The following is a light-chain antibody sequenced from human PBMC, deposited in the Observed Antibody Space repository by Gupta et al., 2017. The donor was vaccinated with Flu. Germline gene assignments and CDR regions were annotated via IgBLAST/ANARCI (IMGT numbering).Light chain of an antibody. CDR3: QENKNRCLCT. J-gene: IGKJ2*02. Sequence: ATLSVSPGERATLTCRASQSVNSNLAWYPQIPGQAPRLFIYGAADRTTGILGRGIGSGAVTEYTLVLRNLESEGVSLYRRQENKNRCLCTFGQGTKLEIK. V-gene: IGKV3-15*01. CDR2: GAA. CDR1: QSVNSN.